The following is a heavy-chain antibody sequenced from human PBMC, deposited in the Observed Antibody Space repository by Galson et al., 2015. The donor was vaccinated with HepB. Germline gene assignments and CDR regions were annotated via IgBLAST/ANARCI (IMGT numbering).Heavy chain of an antibody. CDR3: ARELMDIVGAIDY. V-gene: IGHV4-59*01. Sequence: SETLSLTCTVSGGSISSYYWSWIRQPPGKGLEWIGYIYYSGSTNYNPSLKSRVTISVDTSKNQFSLKLSSVTAADTAVYYCARELMDIVGAIDYWGQGTLVTVSS. CDR1: GGSISSYY. J-gene: IGHJ4*02. CDR2: IYYSGST. D-gene: IGHD1-26*01.